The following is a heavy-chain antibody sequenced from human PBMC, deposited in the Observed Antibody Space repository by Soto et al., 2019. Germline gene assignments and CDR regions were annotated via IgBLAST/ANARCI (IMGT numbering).Heavy chain of an antibody. Sequence: SETLSLTCTVSGGSISSGGYYWSWIRQHPGKGLEWIGYVYYSGSTYYNPSLKSRVTISVDTSKNQFSLKLSSVTAADTAVYYCAREGGIGTYGDYLYFDYWGQGTLVTVSS. V-gene: IGHV4-31*03. CDR3: AREGGIGTYGDYLYFDY. J-gene: IGHJ4*02. CDR2: VYYSGST. CDR1: GGSISSGGYY. D-gene: IGHD4-17*01.